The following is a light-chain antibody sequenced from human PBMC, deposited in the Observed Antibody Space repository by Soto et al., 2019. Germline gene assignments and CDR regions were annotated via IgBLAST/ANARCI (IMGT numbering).Light chain of an antibody. CDR1: QSVNKH. Sequence: EIVLTQSPATLSVSPGERATLSCRASQSVNKHLAWYQHKPGQAPRLLIYDTSYRATGIPARFSGSGSGTDFTLTISSLEPEDLAVYYCQQYNNWPRTFGQGTKVDIK. J-gene: IGKJ1*01. CDR2: DTS. V-gene: IGKV3-11*01. CDR3: QQYNNWPRT.